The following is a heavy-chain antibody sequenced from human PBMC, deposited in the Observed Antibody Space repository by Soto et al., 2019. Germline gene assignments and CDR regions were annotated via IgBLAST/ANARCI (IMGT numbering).Heavy chain of an antibody. CDR2: RSYDGSDK. V-gene: IGHV3-30*18. CDR3: AKSPNFYCSSYHCYKYYFDY. Sequence: GGSPRLSSAPSGFTFNTLGMHWVRQAPGKGLEWVAVRSYDGSDKYYSDSVRCRFTISRDNSMNTLYLQMNSLRTEDTAVYYCAKSPNFYCSSYHCYKYYFDYCRKVPLVTISS. CDR1: GFTFNTLG. J-gene: IGHJ4*02. D-gene: IGHD2-2*01.